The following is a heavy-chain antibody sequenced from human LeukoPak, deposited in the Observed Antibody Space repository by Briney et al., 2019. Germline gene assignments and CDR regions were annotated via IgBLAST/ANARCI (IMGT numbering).Heavy chain of an antibody. J-gene: IGHJ4*02. CDR2: IYSGGST. Sequence: GGSLRLSCAASGFTFSDYYMSWVRQAPGKGLEWVSVIYSGGSTYYADPVKGRFTISRDNSKNTLYLQMNSLRAEDTTVYYCARGISLGYCSGGSCYLDYWGQGTLVTVSS. CDR3: ARGISLGYCSGGSCYLDY. V-gene: IGHV3-66*01. D-gene: IGHD2-15*01. CDR1: GFTFSDYY.